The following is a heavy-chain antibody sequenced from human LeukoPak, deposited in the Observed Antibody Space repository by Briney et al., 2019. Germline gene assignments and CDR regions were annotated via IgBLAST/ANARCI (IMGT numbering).Heavy chain of an antibody. D-gene: IGHD2/OR15-2a*01. CDR2: IYYSGST. CDR1: GGSISTYY. CDR3: ARLGFYGLTDY. Sequence: SETLSLTCTFSGGSISTYYWSWIRQPPGKGLEWIGYIYYSGSTDYNPSLKSRVTISVDTSKNQFSLRLNSVTAADTAVYYCARLGFYGLTDYWGQGTLVTVSS. V-gene: IGHV4-59*01. J-gene: IGHJ4*02.